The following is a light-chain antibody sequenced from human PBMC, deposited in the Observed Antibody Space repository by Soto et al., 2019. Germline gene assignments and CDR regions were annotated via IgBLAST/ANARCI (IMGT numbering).Light chain of an antibody. CDR3: SSYTRNTALV. V-gene: IGLV2-14*01. CDR1: SIDIGPYDY. CDR2: EVT. Sequence: QSVLTQPASVSGSPGQSITISCTGTSIDIGPYDYVSWYQQHPGKAPKLMIYEVTNRPSGVSHRFSGSKSGSTASLTISGLQDEEEADYYCSSYTRNTALVFGPGTKVTV. J-gene: IGLJ1*01.